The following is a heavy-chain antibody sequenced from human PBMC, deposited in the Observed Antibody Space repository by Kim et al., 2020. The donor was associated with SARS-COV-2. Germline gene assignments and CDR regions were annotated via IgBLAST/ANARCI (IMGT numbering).Heavy chain of an antibody. J-gene: IGHJ3*02. CDR1: GFTFEDYA. D-gene: IGHD3-10*01. V-gene: IGHV3-9*01. CDR3: ARLPWFGVWGGPINFDI. CDR2: ISWNSGSI. Sequence: GGSLRLSCAASGFTFEDYAMHWVRQAPGKGLEWVSVISWNSGSIGYADSVKGRFTISRDNAKNSLYLQMNSLRAEDTALYYCARLPWFGVWGGPINFDIWGQGTMVTVSS.